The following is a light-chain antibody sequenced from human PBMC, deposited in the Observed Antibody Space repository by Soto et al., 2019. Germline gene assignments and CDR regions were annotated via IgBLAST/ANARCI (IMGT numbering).Light chain of an antibody. V-gene: IGKV3-20*01. Sequence: EIVLTQSPGTLSLSPGETVTLSGRASQSISSNYVAWFQHKPGQAPRLLIYGASSRAPGIPERFSGSGSGTDFSLTINRLEPEDSAVFYCQQYGYPQLTFGGGTKVDIK. J-gene: IGKJ4*01. CDR3: QQYGYPQLT. CDR1: QSISSNY. CDR2: GAS.